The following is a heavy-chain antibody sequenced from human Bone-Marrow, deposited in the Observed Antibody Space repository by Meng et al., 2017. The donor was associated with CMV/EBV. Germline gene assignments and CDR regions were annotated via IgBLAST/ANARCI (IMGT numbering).Heavy chain of an antibody. J-gene: IGHJ6*02. V-gene: IGHV1-46*01. CDR2: INPTVDAA. CDR3: ATSAYDYWHGRYSGIVDYNGMDV. CDR1: GYSFTNYY. Sequence: ASVKVSCKASGYSFTNYYTHWVRLAPGQGLEWMGAINPTVDAANYARKFQGRVTMTRDTSTSTVYMELRSLRSEDRAVYYCATSAYDYWHGRYSGIVDYNGMDVWGPRTTVTVSS. D-gene: IGHD1-26*01.